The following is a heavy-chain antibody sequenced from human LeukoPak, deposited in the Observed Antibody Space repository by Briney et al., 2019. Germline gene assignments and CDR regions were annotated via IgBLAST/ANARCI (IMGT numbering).Heavy chain of an antibody. CDR2: IKQDGSKK. CDR1: GFPFSSYW. D-gene: IGHD6-13*01. V-gene: IGHV3-7*03. CDR3: ARGGYSSSWYHFDY. J-gene: IGHJ4*02. Sequence: GGSLRLSCVASGFPFSSYWMTWVRQAPGKGLEWVANIKQDGSKKSYVDSVKGRFTISRDNAKNSLYLQMNSLRAEDTAAYYCARGGYSSSWYHFDYWGQGTLVTVSS.